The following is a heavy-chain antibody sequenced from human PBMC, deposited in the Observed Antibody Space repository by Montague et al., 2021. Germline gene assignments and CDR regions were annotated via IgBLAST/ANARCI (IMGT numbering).Heavy chain of an antibody. CDR1: GGSISSNAYY. V-gene: IGHV4-31*01. D-gene: IGHD5-12*01. CDR2: LYYSGST. CDR3: ARVGATITAPFDF. J-gene: IGHJ4*02. Sequence: TLSLTCAVYGGSISSNAYYWSWIRQHTGKGLEWIGYLYYSGSTNYNPYLKSLVTISVDTSQNQFSLNLNSVTAADTAVYYWARVGATITAPFDFWGQGTLVTVSS.